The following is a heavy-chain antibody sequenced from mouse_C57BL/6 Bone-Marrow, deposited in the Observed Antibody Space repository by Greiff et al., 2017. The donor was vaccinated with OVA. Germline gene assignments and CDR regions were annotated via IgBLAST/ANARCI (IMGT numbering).Heavy chain of an antibody. CDR2: IHPNSGST. D-gene: IGHD1-1*01. V-gene: IGHV1-64*01. CDR3: ARWFIPEAMDY. J-gene: IGHJ4*01. CDR1: GYTFTSYW. Sequence: VQLQQSGAELVKPGASVKLSCKASGYTFTSYWMHWVKQRPGQGLEWIGMIHPNSGSTNYNEKFKSKATLTVDKSSSTAYMQLSSLTSEDSAVYYCARWFIPEAMDYWGQGTSVTVSS.